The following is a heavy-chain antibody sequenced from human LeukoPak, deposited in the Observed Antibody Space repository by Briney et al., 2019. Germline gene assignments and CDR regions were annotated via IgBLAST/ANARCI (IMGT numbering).Heavy chain of an antibody. CDR1: GFTLSNYA. D-gene: IGHD2-15*01. V-gene: IGHV3-23*01. CDR2: ISGRGDST. CDR3: ARDNNCSGGSCYLS. J-gene: IGHJ4*02. Sequence: GGSLRLSCAASGFTLSNYAMSWVRQAPGKGLEWVSAISGRGDSTYHADSVKGRFTISRDNSKSTLYLQMNSLRAEDTAVYYCARDNNCSGGSCYLSWGQGTLVTVSS.